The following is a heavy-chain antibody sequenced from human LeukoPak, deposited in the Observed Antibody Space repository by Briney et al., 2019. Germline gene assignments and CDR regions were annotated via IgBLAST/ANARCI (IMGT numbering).Heavy chain of an antibody. CDR2: ISDSGEKT. CDR1: GLSLSTYA. CDR3: AKGKATRGTSWFDP. V-gene: IGHV3-23*01. D-gene: IGHD2-15*01. Sequence: GGSLRLSCAASGLSLSTYAMSWVRQAPGKGLEWVSSISDSGEKTYYADSVQGRFTISRDDSSNTLNLQMNSLRAEDSAVYYCAKGKATRGTSWFDPWGQGTLVIVSS. J-gene: IGHJ5*02.